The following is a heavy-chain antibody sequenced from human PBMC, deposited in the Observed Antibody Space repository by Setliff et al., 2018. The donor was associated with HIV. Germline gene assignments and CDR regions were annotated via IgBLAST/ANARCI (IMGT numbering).Heavy chain of an antibody. CDR3: ARDSRFSSDYGDFDY. Sequence: GGSLRLSCEGSGFDFSTYWMSWVRQAPGKGLEWVANIKLHGSEKYYVDSVKGRFTISRDDAKNSLYLQMDSLRAEDTAVYYCARDSRFSSDYGDFDYWGQGALVTVSS. J-gene: IGHJ4*02. CDR2: IKLHGSEK. CDR1: GFDFSTYW. D-gene: IGHD3-22*01. V-gene: IGHV3-7*01.